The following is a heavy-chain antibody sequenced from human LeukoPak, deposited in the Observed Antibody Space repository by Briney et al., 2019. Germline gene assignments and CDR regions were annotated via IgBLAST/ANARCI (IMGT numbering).Heavy chain of an antibody. Sequence: PGGSLRLSCAASGFTFSPYWMHWVRQVPGKGLVWVARINGDGSTTTYADSVKGRFTISRDNAKNALYLQMNSLRAEDTAVYYCTRDREQEPTYDYWGQGALVTVSS. D-gene: IGHD6-13*01. CDR2: INGDGSTT. CDR3: TRDREQEPTYDY. J-gene: IGHJ4*02. V-gene: IGHV3-74*01. CDR1: GFTFSPYW.